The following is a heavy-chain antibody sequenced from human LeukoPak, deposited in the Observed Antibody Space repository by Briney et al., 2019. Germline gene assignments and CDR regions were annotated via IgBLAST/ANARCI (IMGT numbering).Heavy chain of an antibody. CDR3: ARHSIAAAARMFDP. J-gene: IGHJ5*02. V-gene: IGHV4-38-2*02. Sequence: SETLSLTCTVSGYSISSGYYWGWIRQPPGQGLEWFGSIYHSGSTYYNPSLKSRVTISVDTSKNQFYLKLSSVTAADTAVYYCARHSIAAAARMFDPWGQGTLVTVSS. CDR1: GYSISSGYY. CDR2: IYHSGST. D-gene: IGHD6-13*01.